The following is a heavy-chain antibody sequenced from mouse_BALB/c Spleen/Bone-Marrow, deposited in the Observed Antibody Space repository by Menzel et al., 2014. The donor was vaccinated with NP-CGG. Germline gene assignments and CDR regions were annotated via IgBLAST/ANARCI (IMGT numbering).Heavy chain of an antibody. CDR1: GFNIKDTY. D-gene: IGHD4-1*01. CDR2: IDPANGNT. J-gene: IGHJ4*01. V-gene: IGHV14-3*02. Sequence: VQLQQSGAELVKPGASVKLSCTASGFNIKDTYMHWVKQRPEQGLEWIGRIDPANGNTKYDPKFQGKATITADTSSNTAYLQLSSLTSEDTAVYYCAKWEYYAMDYWGQGTSVTVSS. CDR3: AKWEYYAMDY.